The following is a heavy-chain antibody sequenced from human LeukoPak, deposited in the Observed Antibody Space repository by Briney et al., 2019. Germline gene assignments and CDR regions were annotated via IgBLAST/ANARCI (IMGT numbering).Heavy chain of an antibody. J-gene: IGHJ2*01. Sequence: SETLSLTCTVSGGSISTITYYWGWVRQSPEKGLEWLATIYYSASIYYSPSLKSRLTISIDTSKNQISLKLSSVTAADTAVYYCARDPGPASTPNLWGRGTLVTVSS. V-gene: IGHV4-39*07. D-gene: IGHD2-15*01. CDR1: GGSISTITYY. CDR2: IYYSASI. CDR3: ARDPGPASTPNL.